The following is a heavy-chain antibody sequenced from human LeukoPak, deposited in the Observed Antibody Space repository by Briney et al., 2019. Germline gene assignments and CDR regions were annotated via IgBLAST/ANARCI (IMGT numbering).Heavy chain of an antibody. V-gene: IGHV1-2*02. CDR2: LRGDTGDT. D-gene: IGHD2-2*01. CDR1: GYRVSYNN. Sequence: ASVTVSCKTSGYRVSYNNMHWVRHAPGQGLEWMGWLRGDTGDTDSPQKFKGRVTMTRDTATNTAYMQLSRLTYDDTAMYFCARVRDNACDYWGQGTLVTVSS. J-gene: IGHJ4*02. CDR3: ARVRDNACDY.